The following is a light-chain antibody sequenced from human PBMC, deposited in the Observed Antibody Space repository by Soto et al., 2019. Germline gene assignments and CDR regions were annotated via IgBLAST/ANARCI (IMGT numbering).Light chain of an antibody. V-gene: IGLV4-69*01. CDR2: LNSEGSH. CDR3: QTWGTGIVV. CDR1: SGHSSYA. Sequence: QLVLTQSHSASASLGASVKLTCTLSSGHSSYAIAWHQQQPEKGHRYLMKLNSEGSHRKGDGIPDRFSGSSSGAERYLTISSLPSEDEADYYCQTWGTGIVVFGGGTKLTVL. J-gene: IGLJ2*01.